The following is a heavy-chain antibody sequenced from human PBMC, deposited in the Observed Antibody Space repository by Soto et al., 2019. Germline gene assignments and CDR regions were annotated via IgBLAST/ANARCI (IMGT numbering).Heavy chain of an antibody. D-gene: IGHD3-10*01. CDR3: ARREGYYGSGSYYKGNWFDP. CDR2: IYPGDSDT. Sequence: PGESLKISCKGSGYSFTSYWIGWVRQMPGKGLEWMGIIYPGDSDTRYSPSFQGQVTISADKSISTAYLQWSSLKASDTAMYYCARREGYYGSGSYYKGNWFDPWGQGTLVTAPQ. CDR1: GYSFTSYW. J-gene: IGHJ5*02. V-gene: IGHV5-51*03.